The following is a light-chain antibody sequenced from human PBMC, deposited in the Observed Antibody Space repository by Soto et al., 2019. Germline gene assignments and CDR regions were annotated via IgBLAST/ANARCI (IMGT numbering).Light chain of an antibody. V-gene: IGKV3-11*01. J-gene: IGKJ5*01. CDR2: DAS. CDR3: HHRGDWIT. CDR1: QTVSRY. Sequence: FLLTQSPATLSLSPAERATLSCRASQTVSRYLAWFQQKPGQAPKLLIYDASNRATGVPARFSGSGSGTDFTLTISSLEPEDFAVYYCHHRGDWITFGQGTRLEIK.